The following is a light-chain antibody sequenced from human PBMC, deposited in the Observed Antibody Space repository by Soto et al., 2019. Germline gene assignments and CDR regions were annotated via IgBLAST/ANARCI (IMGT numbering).Light chain of an antibody. J-gene: IGLJ2*01. CDR3: GTWDSSLRGVV. CDR1: SSNIGNNY. V-gene: IGLV1-51*01. CDR2: DNN. Sequence: QSVLTQPPSVCAAPGQKVTISCSGSSSNIGNNYVSWYQQLPGTAPKLLIYDNNKRPSGIPDRFSGSKSGTSATLGITGLQTGDEADYYCGTWDSSLRGVVFGGGTKVTVL.